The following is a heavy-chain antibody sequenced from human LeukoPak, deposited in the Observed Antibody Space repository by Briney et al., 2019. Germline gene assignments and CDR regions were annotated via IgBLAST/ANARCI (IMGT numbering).Heavy chain of an antibody. CDR3: ARAIPYYDSSGYSA. D-gene: IGHD3-22*01. V-gene: IGHV3-21*04. CDR2: ISISSSYI. Sequence: GGSLRPSCAASGFTFSNYAMSWVRQAPGKGLEWVSSISISSSYIYYADSVKGRFTTSRDNAKNSLYLQMNSLRAEDTALYYCARAIPYYDSSGYSAWGQGTLVTVSS. J-gene: IGHJ5*02. CDR1: GFTFSNYA.